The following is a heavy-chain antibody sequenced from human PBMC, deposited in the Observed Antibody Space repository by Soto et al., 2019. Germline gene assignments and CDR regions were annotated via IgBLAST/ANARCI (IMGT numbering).Heavy chain of an antibody. J-gene: IGHJ3*02. CDR2: ISYDGSNK. V-gene: IGHV3-30*03. Sequence: AGGSLRLSCGASGFTFSSYGMHWVRQAPGKGLEWVAVISYDGSNKYYADSVKGRFTISRDNSKNTLYLQMNSLRAEDTAVYYCARTEVAMVRRVIIFGAFVICGQGTMVTVSS. CDR1: GFTFSSYG. CDR3: ARTEVAMVRRVIIFGAFVI. D-gene: IGHD3-10*01.